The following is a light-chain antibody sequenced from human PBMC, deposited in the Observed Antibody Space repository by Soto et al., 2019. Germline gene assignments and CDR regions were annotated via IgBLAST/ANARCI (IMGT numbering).Light chain of an antibody. Sequence: QSVLTQPPSASGSPGQSVTISCTGTSSDVGAYNYVSWYQQYPGKAPKLMIYEVTKRPSGVPDRVSGSKSGNTASLAVSGLQAEDEADYYCTSYVGNNIWVFGGGTKLTVL. CDR1: SSDVGAYNY. CDR2: EVT. CDR3: TSYVGNNIWV. V-gene: IGLV2-8*01. J-gene: IGLJ3*02.